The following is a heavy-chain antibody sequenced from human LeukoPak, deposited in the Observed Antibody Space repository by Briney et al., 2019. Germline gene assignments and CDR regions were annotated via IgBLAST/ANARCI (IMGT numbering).Heavy chain of an antibody. CDR1: GGSFSGYY. D-gene: IGHD5-12*01. V-gene: IGHV4-34*01. Sequence: PSETLSLTCAVYGGSFSGYYWSWIRQPPGKGLEWIGEINHSGSTNYNPSLKSRVTISVDTSKNQFSLKLSSVTAADTAVYYCAREVCGDYDYWHFDYWGQGTLVTVSS. J-gene: IGHJ4*02. CDR2: INHSGST. CDR3: AREVCGDYDYWHFDY.